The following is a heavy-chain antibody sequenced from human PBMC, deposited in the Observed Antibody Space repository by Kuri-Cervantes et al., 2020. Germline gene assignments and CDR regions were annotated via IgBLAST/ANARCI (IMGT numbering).Heavy chain of an antibody. Sequence: GESLKISCAASGFTFSSYAMGWVRQAPGKGLEWVSALSAGGGSTYYADSAKGRFTISRDNSKNTLYLQMNSLRADDTAVYYCAKLRGGGTVVTPFDYWGQGTLVTVSS. D-gene: IGHD4-23*01. J-gene: IGHJ4*02. CDR3: AKLRGGGTVVTPFDY. V-gene: IGHV3-23*01. CDR2: LSAGGGST. CDR1: GFTFSSYA.